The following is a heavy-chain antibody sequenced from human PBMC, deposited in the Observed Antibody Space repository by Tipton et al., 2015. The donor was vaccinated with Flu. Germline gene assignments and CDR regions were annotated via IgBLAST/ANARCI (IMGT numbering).Heavy chain of an antibody. CDR3: ARRDYSNYVSEPKNWFHP. Sequence: TLSLTCTVSGGSISSSFYYWGWIRQPPGKGLEWIGNIHRSGNTYHNPSLKSRVTISVDTSKNQFSLKLSSVTAADTAVYYCARRDYSNYVSEPKNWFHPWGQGTLVTVSS. CDR1: GGSISSSFYY. V-gene: IGHV4-39*01. J-gene: IGHJ5*02. CDR2: IHRSGNT. D-gene: IGHD4-11*01.